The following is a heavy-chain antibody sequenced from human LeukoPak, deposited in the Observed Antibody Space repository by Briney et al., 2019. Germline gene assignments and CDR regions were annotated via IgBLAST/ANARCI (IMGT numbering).Heavy chain of an antibody. D-gene: IGHD2-15*01. CDR1: GGSISSGGYS. Sequence: SETLSLTCAVSGGSISSGGYSWSWIRQPPGKGLEWIGYIYHSGSTYYNPSLKSRVTISVDRSKNQFSLKLSSVTAADTAVYYCAKGHGPVVVVAAGIDYWGQGTLVTVSS. V-gene: IGHV4-30-2*01. CDR2: IYHSGST. CDR3: AKGHGPVVVVAAGIDY. J-gene: IGHJ4*02.